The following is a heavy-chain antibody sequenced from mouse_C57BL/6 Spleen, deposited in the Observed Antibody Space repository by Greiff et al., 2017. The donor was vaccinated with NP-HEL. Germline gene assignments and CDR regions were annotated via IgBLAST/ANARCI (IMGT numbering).Heavy chain of an antibody. CDR1: GFTFSSYT. Sequence: DVQLVESGGGLVKPGGSLKLSCAASGFTFSSYTMSWVRQTPEKRLEWVATISGGCGNTYYPDSVKGRFTISRDNAEHTLYLQKSSLRSEDTAVYYCARHANLYDGYAMDYWGQGTSVTVSS. CDR2: ISGGCGNT. V-gene: IGHV5-9*04. J-gene: IGHJ4*01. CDR3: ARHANLYDGYAMDY. D-gene: IGHD2-12*01.